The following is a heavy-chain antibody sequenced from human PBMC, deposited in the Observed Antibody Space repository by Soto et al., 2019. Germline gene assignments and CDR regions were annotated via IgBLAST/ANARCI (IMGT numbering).Heavy chain of an antibody. J-gene: IGHJ4*02. V-gene: IGHV1-2*04. CDR1: GYTFTGYY. D-gene: IGHD5-18*01. CDR3: ARGGKIPRGYSYGDPFDY. Sequence: QVQLVQSGAEVKKPGASVKVSCKASGYTFTGYYMHWVRQAPGQGLEWMGWINPNSGGTNYAQKFQGWVTMTRETSISTAYMELSRLRSDDTAVYYCARGGKIPRGYSYGDPFDYWGQGTLVTVSS. CDR2: INPNSGGT.